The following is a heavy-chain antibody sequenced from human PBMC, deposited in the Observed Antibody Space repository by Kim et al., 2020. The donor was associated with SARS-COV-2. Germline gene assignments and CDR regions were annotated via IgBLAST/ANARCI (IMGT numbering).Heavy chain of an antibody. D-gene: IGHD3-10*01. Sequence: VKGRITISSDKAKNSLYLQMNSRRAEDTAVYYCARVVGYGSGSYPYYFDYWGQGTLVTVSS. V-gene: IGHV3-21*01. J-gene: IGHJ4*02. CDR3: ARVVGYGSGSYPYYFDY.